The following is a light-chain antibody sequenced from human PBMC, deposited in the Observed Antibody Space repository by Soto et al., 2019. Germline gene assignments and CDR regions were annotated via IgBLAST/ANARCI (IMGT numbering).Light chain of an antibody. CDR3: SSYAGNNNLL. CDR2: EVS. CDR1: SSDVGGYNY. V-gene: IGLV2-8*01. Sequence: SALTQPPSASGSPGQSVTISCTGTSSDVGGYNYVSWYQQHPGKAPKLMICEVSKRPSGVPDRFSGSKSGNTASLTVSGLQADDEADYYCSSYAGNNNLLFGGGTKVTVL. J-gene: IGLJ2*01.